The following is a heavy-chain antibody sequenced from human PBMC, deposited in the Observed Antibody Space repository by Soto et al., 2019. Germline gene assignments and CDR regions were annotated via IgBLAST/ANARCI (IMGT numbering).Heavy chain of an antibody. CDR1: GYSFTSYW. J-gene: IGHJ6*02. Sequence: TGESLKISCKGSGYSFTSYWIGWVRQMPGKGLEWMGIIYPGDSDTRYSPSFQGQVTISADKSISTAYLQWSSLKASDTAMYYCARLGYYGSGSYRSDYYYYGMDVWGQGTTVTVSS. CDR3: ARLGYYGSGSYRSDYYYYGMDV. V-gene: IGHV5-51*01. D-gene: IGHD3-10*01. CDR2: IYPGDSDT.